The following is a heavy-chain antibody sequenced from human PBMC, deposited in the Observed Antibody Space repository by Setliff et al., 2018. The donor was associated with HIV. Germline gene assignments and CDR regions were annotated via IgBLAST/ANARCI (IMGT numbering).Heavy chain of an antibody. Sequence: SETLSLTCTVSGGSINSRSYYWAWIRQPPGKGLEWVASIYFSGTPYYNPSLKNRVTISVDTSKNQFSLKLSSVTAADTAVYYCARRGMWSYEAGGNPTATFDYWGQGVLVTVSS. D-gene: IGHD2-15*01. CDR2: IYFSGTP. J-gene: IGHJ4*02. V-gene: IGHV4-39*01. CDR3: ARRGMWSYEAGGNPTATFDY. CDR1: GGSINSRSYY.